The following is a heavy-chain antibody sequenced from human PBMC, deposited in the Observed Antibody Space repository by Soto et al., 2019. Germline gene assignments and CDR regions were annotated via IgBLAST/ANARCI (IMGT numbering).Heavy chain of an antibody. CDR1: GFTFSAYW. D-gene: IGHD2-15*01. J-gene: IGHJ6*02. Sequence: EMQLVESGGGLAQPGGSLRLSCEASGFTFSAYWMHWVRQAPGKGLVWVSAINGDGSSTIYADSVKGRFTISRDNAKNTLYLQLNSLRAEDTAVYYCVKDCRLDSLAVAAPIAYHYYGLDVWGQGTTVTVSS. CDR3: VKDCRLDSLAVAAPIAYHYYGLDV. V-gene: IGHV3-74*01. CDR2: INGDGSST.